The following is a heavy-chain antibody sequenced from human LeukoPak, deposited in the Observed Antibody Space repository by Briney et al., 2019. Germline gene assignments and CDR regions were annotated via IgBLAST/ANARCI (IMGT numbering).Heavy chain of an antibody. Sequence: GGSLRLSCAASGFTISSYAMRWVRQAPGKGLEWVSSISGSGGSTYYADSVKGRFTIYSDNSKNTLFLQINSLRADGTAVYFCAKDRVNINGYHVFDDWREGTLVTVS. V-gene: IGHV3-23*01. CDR3: AKDRVNINGYHVFDD. D-gene: IGHD3-22*01. CDR2: ISGSGGST. J-gene: IGHJ4*02. CDR1: GFTISSYA.